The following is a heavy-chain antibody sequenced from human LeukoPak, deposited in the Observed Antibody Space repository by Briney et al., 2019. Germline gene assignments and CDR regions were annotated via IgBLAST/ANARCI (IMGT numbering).Heavy chain of an antibody. CDR2: ISYDGSNK. J-gene: IGHJ1*01. V-gene: IGHV3-30-3*01. Sequence: GRSLRLSCAASGFTFSSYAMPWVRQAPGKGLEWVAVISYDGSNKYYADSVKGRFTISRDNSKNTLYLQMNSLRAEDTAVYYCATYYYDSSGYFQHWGQGTLVTVSS. CDR3: ATYYYDSSGYFQH. D-gene: IGHD3-22*01. CDR1: GFTFSSYA.